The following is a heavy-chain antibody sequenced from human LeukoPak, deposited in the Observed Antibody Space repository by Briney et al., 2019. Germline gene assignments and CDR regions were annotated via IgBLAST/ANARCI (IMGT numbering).Heavy chain of an antibody. D-gene: IGHD6-6*01. Sequence: KPSETLCLTCAASGVSISGYYWSWIRQPPGKGLEWVGYISYSGSTNYNPSLKSRVTISVDTSKNQFSLKLSSVTAADTAVYYCARHFGMNQYSSSGALRYWGQGTLVTVSS. CDR3: ARHFGMNQYSSSGALRY. V-gene: IGHV4-59*08. CDR1: GVSISGYY. CDR2: ISYSGST. J-gene: IGHJ4*02.